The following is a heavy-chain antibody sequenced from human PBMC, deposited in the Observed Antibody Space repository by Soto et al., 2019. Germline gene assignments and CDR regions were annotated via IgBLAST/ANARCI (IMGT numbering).Heavy chain of an antibody. J-gene: IGHJ3*02. Sequence: PSETLSLTCTVSGGSINSGRYYWTWIRQHPGKGLEWIGYISYSGSTYYNPSLKSRISMSSDTSKNQFSLKMSSVTAADTAVYYCARVWGYSYGLASDIWGQGTMVTVS. CDR2: ISYSGST. CDR1: GGSINSGRYY. D-gene: IGHD5-18*01. V-gene: IGHV4-31*03. CDR3: ARVWGYSYGLASDI.